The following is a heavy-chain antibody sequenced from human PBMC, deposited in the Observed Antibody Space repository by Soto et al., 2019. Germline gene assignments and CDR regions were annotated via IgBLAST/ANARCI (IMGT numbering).Heavy chain of an antibody. CDR2: ISSDGSST. CDR1: GFTFSNYW. J-gene: IGHJ4*02. D-gene: IGHD4-17*01. CDR3: AKYYGGNRGWDY. Sequence: PGGSLRLSCVSSGFTFSNYWMHWVRQAPGKGLEWVSRISSDGSSTYYADSVKGRFTISRDNSKNTLYLQMNSLRAEDTAVYYCAKYYGGNRGWDYWGQGTLVTVSS. V-gene: IGHV3-74*01.